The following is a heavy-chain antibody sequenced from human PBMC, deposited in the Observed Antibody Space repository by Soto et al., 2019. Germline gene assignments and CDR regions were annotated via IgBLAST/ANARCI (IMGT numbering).Heavy chain of an antibody. CDR3: TRDAPRDRSARGWFDP. J-gene: IGHJ5*02. Sequence: PGGSLRLSCTASGFTFRSFTMNWVRQAPGKGLEWVSTIGSNSAYIYYTDALRGRFTISRDNAKNSLHLQMNSLRAEDTAVYYCTRDAPRDRSARGWFDPWGPGTLVPVSS. CDR2: IGSNSAYI. CDR1: GFTFRSFT. D-gene: IGHD6-25*01. V-gene: IGHV3-21*01.